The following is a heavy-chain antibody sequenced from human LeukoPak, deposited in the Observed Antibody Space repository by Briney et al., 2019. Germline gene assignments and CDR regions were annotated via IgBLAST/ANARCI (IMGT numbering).Heavy chain of an antibody. CDR3: ARGFYEPFDR. D-gene: IGHD2/OR15-2a*01. CDR1: GGSVSSSH. CDR2: MDDNGGT. J-gene: IGHJ4*02. V-gene: IGHV4-59*02. Sequence: SETLSLTCSVSGGSVSSSHWNWVRQPPGKGLEWIGNMDDNGGTKYNPSIRSRVTMSLDTSKNQFSLKLTFVTAADTALSYCARGFYEPFDRWGQGTLVTVSS.